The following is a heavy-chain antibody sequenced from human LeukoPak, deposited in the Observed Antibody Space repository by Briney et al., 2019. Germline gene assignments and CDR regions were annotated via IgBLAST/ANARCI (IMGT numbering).Heavy chain of an antibody. J-gene: IGHJ4*02. D-gene: IGHD4-11*01. Sequence: GGTLRLSCAASGFTFSSYGMSWVRQAPGKGLEWVSAISGSGGSTYYADSVKGRFTISRDNAKNSLYLHMNSLRAEDTAVYYCARDDTVRKLDYWGQGSLVIVSS. CDR2: ISGSGGST. CDR3: ARDDTVRKLDY. V-gene: IGHV3-23*01. CDR1: GFTFSSYG.